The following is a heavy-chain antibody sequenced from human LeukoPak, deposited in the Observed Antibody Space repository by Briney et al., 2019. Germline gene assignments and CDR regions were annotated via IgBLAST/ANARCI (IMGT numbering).Heavy chain of an antibody. D-gene: IGHD1-26*01. CDR1: GFTFSSHA. CDR3: ASARVGALDY. J-gene: IGHJ4*02. CDR2: ISYEGSNQ. V-gene: IGHV3-30*01. Sequence: GGSLRLSCAASGFTFSSHAMHWVRQAPGKGPEWVAVISYEGSNQYYADSVRGRFTISRDNSRNTLYLHMNSLRAEDTAVYYCASARVGALDYWGQGTLVTVSS.